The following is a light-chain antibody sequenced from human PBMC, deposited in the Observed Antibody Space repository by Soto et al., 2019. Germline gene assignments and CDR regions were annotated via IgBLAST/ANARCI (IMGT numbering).Light chain of an antibody. J-gene: IGKJ3*01. CDR3: QQLNSYPLT. V-gene: IGKV1-9*01. CDR1: QGISSY. Sequence: IQLTQSPSSLSASVGDRVTITCRASQGISSYLAWYQQKPGKAPNLLIYAASTLQSGVPSRFSGSGSGTDFTLTIISLQPEDFATYYCQQLNSYPLTFGPGTTVDIK. CDR2: AAS.